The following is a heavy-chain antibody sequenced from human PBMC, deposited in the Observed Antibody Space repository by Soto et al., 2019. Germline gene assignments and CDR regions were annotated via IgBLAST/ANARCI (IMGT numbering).Heavy chain of an antibody. CDR3: ARERGGSYYDY. CDR1: GFSLSPYT. D-gene: IGHD3-16*01. V-gene: IGHV3-48*02. J-gene: IGHJ4*02. Sequence: EGSLRLSCEASGFSLSPYTMSWVRQAPGKGLEWVSYITGNSASIRYADSVKGRFTTSRDNAKNSLYLQMSSLRDEDTAVYYCARERGGSYYDYWGQGTLVTVSS. CDR2: ITGNSASI.